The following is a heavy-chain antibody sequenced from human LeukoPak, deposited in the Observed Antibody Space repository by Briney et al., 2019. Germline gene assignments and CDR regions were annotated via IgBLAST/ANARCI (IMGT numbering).Heavy chain of an antibody. CDR3: ARPASRVFAY. Sequence: GGSLRLSCAASGFAFSSYWMTWVRQAPGKGLEWVANIKQDGSEKYYVDSVKGRFTISRDNAKNSLYLQMNSLRVEDTAVYYCARPASRVFAYWGQGTLVTVSS. V-gene: IGHV3-7*01. CDR2: IKQDGSEK. CDR1: GFAFSSYW. J-gene: IGHJ4*02.